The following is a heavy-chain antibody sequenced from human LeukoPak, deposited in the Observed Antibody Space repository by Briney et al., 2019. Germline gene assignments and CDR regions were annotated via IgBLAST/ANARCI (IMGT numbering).Heavy chain of an antibody. D-gene: IGHD1-26*01. Sequence: SETLSLTCTVSGGSISSYYWSWIRQPPGKGLEWIGYIYYSGSTNYNPPLKSRVTISVDTSKNQFALKLSSVTAADTAVYYWARREGEHWGQGTLVTVSS. CDR3: ARREGEH. CDR1: GGSISSYY. V-gene: IGHV4-59*01. J-gene: IGHJ4*02. CDR2: IYYSGST.